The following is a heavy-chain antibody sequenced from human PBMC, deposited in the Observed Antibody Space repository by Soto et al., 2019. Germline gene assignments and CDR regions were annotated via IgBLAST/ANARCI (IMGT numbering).Heavy chain of an antibody. J-gene: IGHJ4*02. Sequence: TLSLTCTVSVASSSSGRSYWRWILQHPGKGLEWIGYIFYSGSTYYHPSLKSRVNISADTSKNQFSLRLTSVTPADTAVYYCARDNGYGHFDSWGQGTLVTVSS. CDR1: VASSSSGRSY. D-gene: IGHD5-12*01. CDR3: ARDNGYGHFDS. CDR2: IFYSGST. V-gene: IGHV4-31*03.